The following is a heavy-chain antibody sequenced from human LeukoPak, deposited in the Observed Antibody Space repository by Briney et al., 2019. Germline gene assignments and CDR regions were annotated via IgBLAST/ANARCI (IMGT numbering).Heavy chain of an antibody. Sequence: ASVKVSCKASGYTFTSYGISWVRQAPGQGLEWMGWISAYNGNTNYAQKLQGRVTMTTDTSTSTAYMELRSLRSDDTAVYYCAREEYYCGGDCYAFDIWGQGTLVTVSS. CDR3: AREEYYCGGDCYAFDI. D-gene: IGHD2-21*02. CDR1: GYTFTSYG. CDR2: ISAYNGNT. J-gene: IGHJ4*02. V-gene: IGHV1-18*01.